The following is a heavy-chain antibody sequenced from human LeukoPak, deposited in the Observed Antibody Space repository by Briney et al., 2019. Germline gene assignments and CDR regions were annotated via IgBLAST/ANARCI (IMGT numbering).Heavy chain of an antibody. V-gene: IGHV3-7*01. D-gene: IGHD6-25*01. CDR2: INIDGSEK. Sequence: GGSLRLSCSASGFTFSSRWMNWVRQAPGREPEWVAIINIDGSEKHYVDSVKGRFTISRDNAKNSLYLQMNSLRAEDTAMYYCARSDRGPEYWGQGTLVTVSS. J-gene: IGHJ4*02. CDR3: ARSDRGPEY. CDR1: GFTFSSRW.